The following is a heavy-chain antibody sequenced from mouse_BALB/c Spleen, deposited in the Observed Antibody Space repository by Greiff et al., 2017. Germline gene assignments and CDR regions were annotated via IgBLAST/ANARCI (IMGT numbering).Heavy chain of an antibody. CDR1: GYAFTSYN. J-gene: IGHJ4*01. Sequence: VQLQQSGPELVKPGASVKVSCKASGYAFTSYNMYWVKQSHGKSLEWIGYIHPYNGGTSYNQKFKGKATLTVDKSSSTAYMHLNSLTSEDSAVYYCARFDGYYYAMDYWGQGTSVTVSS. V-gene: IGHV1S135*01. D-gene: IGHD2-3*01. CDR2: IHPYNGGT. CDR3: ARFDGYYYAMDY.